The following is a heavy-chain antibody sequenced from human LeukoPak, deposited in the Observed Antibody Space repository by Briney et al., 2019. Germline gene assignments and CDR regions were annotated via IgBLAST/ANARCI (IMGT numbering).Heavy chain of an antibody. CDR3: AKDQGSSSQYFHH. D-gene: IGHD6-13*01. CDR1: GFTFSSHG. J-gene: IGHJ1*01. V-gene: IGHV3-30*02. Sequence: GGSLRLSCAASGFTFSSHGLHWVRQAPGKGLEWVAFIRYDGSNKYYADSVKGRFTISRDNSKNTLYLQMNSLRAEDTAMYYCAKDQGSSSQYFHHWGQGTLVTVSS. CDR2: IRYDGSNK.